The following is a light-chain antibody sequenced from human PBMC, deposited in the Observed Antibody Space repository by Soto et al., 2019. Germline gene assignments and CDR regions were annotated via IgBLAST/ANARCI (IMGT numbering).Light chain of an antibody. CDR1: SDYSNFK. J-gene: IGLJ2*01. Sequence: QSVLTQPPSASASLGASVTLTCTLSSDYSNFKVDWCQQRPGKGPRFVMRLGTPGIVGSKEDVIPDRFPVLGSGLNRYLTLKSTQEEDENDYHCGPDHGSGSNFVVFGGGTKLTVL. V-gene: IGLV9-49*01. CDR2: LGTPGIVG. CDR3: GPDHGSGSNFVV.